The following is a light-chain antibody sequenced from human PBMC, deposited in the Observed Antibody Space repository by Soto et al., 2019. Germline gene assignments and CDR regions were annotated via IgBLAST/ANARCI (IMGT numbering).Light chain of an antibody. CDR2: AAS. CDR3: HKYNSAPRT. V-gene: IGKV1-27*01. CDR1: QGISNY. Sequence: DIQMTQSPSSLSASVGDRVTITCRASQGISNYLAWYQQKPGKVPKLLIYAASTLQSGVPSRFSGSESGTDFTLTISSLQPEDVATYYCHKYNSAPRTFGQGTKVEIK. J-gene: IGKJ1*01.